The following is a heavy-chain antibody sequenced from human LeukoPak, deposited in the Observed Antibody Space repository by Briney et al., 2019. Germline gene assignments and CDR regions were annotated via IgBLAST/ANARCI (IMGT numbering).Heavy chain of an antibody. J-gene: IGHJ4*02. D-gene: IGHD3-22*01. CDR3: ASRRSDYSDSSGYYVRIDD. Sequence: SEAVSLTCVVYGGSFSGYFWSWMRQPPGKGLEWMGEINHSGSQNYNPSLLRRVTISIDTSKNQFSLKLSPVTAADTAVYYCASRRSDYSDSSGYYVRIDDWGQGTLVTVSS. CDR1: GGSFSGYF. V-gene: IGHV4-34*01. CDR2: INHSGSQ.